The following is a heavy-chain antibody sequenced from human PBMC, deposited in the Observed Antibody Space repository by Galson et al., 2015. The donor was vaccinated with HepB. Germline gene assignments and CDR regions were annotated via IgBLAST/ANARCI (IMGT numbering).Heavy chain of an antibody. CDR3: ATDSSGYYYFDY. V-gene: IGHV1-18*01. CDR2: ISGDSGDG. J-gene: IGHJ4*02. CDR1: GDTFSIYV. D-gene: IGHD3-22*01. Sequence: SVEVSCKASGDTFSIYVISWVRQAPGRGPEWMGWISGDSGDGNLAQRFRGRVTMTTGTSTSTAYMELRSLRSHDTAVYYCATDSSGYYYFDYWGQGTLVIVSS.